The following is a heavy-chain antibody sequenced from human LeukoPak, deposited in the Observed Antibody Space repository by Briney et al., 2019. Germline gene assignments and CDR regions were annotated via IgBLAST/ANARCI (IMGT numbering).Heavy chain of an antibody. V-gene: IGHV3-72*01. D-gene: IGHD4-17*01. CDR1: EFIFSDNF. CDR3: AREYYGTFDI. J-gene: IGHJ3*02. CDR2: IKNKANGYTT. Sequence: PGGSLRPSCTAAEFIFSDNFMDWVRQAPGKGLEWVGRIKNKANGYTTHYAASVKGRFTVSRDVSKNSLSLQMNSLKTEDTAVYYCAREYYGTFDIWGQGTMVTVSS.